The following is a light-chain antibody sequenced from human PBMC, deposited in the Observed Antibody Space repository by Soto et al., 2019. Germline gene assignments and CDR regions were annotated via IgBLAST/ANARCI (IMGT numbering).Light chain of an antibody. Sequence: DLQMIQSPSSLSASVGDRVTITCLATQDINNYLNWYQHKPGKAPKVLIYDASNLETGVPSRFSGSGSGTNFTLIISSLRPEDIATYYCQQYDNLSPLTFGGGTKVEIK. CDR2: DAS. CDR3: QQYDNLSPLT. CDR1: QDINNY. J-gene: IGKJ4*01. V-gene: IGKV1-33*01.